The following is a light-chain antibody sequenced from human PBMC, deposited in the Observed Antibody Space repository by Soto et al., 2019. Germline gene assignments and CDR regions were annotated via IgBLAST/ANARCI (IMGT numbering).Light chain of an antibody. J-gene: IGKJ5*01. CDR1: HSVSSY. CDR2: DAS. Sequence: EIVMSHSPATVPVSPGERATLSCRASHSVSSYLAWYQQNPGQAPRLLIYDASNRATGIPVRFSGSGSGTDFTVTISRLEPEDFAVYYCQQRSNWLITFGQGTRLEI. CDR3: QQRSNWLIT. V-gene: IGKV3-11*01.